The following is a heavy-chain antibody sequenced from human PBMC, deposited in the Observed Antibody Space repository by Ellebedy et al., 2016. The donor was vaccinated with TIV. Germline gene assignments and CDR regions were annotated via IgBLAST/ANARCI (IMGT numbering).Heavy chain of an antibody. V-gene: IGHV1-18*04. CDR1: GYTFTSYG. CDR3: ARDHPLHIGSGENYGMDV. CDR2: ISAYNGNT. J-gene: IGHJ6*02. Sequence: AASVKVSCKASGYTFTSYGISWVRQAPGQGLEWMGWISAYNGNTNYAQKLQGRVTMTTDTSTSTAYMELRSLRSDDTAVYYCARDHPLHIGSGENYGMDVWGQGTTVTVSS. D-gene: IGHD3-10*01.